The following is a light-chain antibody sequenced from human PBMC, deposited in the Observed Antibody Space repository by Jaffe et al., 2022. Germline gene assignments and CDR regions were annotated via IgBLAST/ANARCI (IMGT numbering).Light chain of an antibody. J-gene: IGLJ1*01. Sequence: QSALTQPASVSGSPGQSITISCTGISSDVGDYNYVSWYQHHPGKAPKLIIYAVSNRPLGVSNRFSGSKSANTASLTISGLQAEDEADYYCNSYTTYSRLDVFGTGTKVTVL. CDR2: AVS. V-gene: IGLV2-14*01. CDR3: NSYTTYSRLDV. CDR1: SSDVGDYNY.